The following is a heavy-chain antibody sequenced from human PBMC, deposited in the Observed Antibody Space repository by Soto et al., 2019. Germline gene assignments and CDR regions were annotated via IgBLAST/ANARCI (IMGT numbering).Heavy chain of an antibody. CDR2: ISSSSSYI. J-gene: IGHJ4*02. CDR3: ARDIRPRYSRGWYY. V-gene: IGHV3-21*01. Sequence: EVQLVESGGGLVKPGGSLRLSCAASGFTFSSYSMNWVRQAPGKGLEWVSSISSSSSYIYYADSVKGRFTISRDNTKNSLYLQMTSLRAEDTAVYYCARDIRPRYSRGWYYWGQGTLVTVSS. D-gene: IGHD6-19*01. CDR1: GFTFSSYS.